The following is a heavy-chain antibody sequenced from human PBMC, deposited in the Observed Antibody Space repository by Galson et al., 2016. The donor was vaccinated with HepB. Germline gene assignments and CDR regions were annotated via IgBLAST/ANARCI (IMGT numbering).Heavy chain of an antibody. CDR1: GFHFRSYA. D-gene: IGHD3-9*01. Sequence: SLRLSCAASGFHFRSYAMHWVRQAPGKGLEWVALISNDGNIKSYISPAKGRFSISRDNSRNTVHLQMNSLRAEDTGVYYCARDRGAAWVQVFWDFWGHGTVVTVSS. J-gene: IGHJ4*01. CDR3: ARDRGAAWVQVFWDF. CDR2: ISNDGNIK. V-gene: IGHV3-30*04.